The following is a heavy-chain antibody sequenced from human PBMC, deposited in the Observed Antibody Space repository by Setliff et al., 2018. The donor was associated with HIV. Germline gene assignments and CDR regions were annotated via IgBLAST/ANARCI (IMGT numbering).Heavy chain of an antibody. CDR3: ARRIDNSGSFPDKNWFDT. CDR2: IFSSGST. V-gene: IGHV4-4*09. J-gene: IGHJ5*02. D-gene: IGHD3-10*01. CDR1: GGSISSYY. Sequence: TSETLSLTCTVSGGSISSYYWNWIRQSPGRGLEWIGFIFSSGSTKYNPSLQSRVTMSIDTSKNQFSLKLTSVTAADTAVYYCARRIDNSGSFPDKNWFDTWGQGSQVTVSS.